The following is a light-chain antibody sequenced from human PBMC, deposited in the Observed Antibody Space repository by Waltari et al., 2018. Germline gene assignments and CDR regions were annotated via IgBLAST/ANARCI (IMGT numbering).Light chain of an antibody. J-gene: IGLJ1*01. V-gene: IGLV2-8*01. CDR1: SSDIGDYYY. CDR3: CSYAGTNNFYV. CDR2: EVI. Sequence: QSALTQPPSASGSPGESVTISCTGTSSDIGDYYYVSWYQQHPGKAPKLMIYEVIKRPSGVPDRFSGSKSGNTASLTVSGLQAEDEADYYCCSYAGTNNFYVFGTGTKVTVL.